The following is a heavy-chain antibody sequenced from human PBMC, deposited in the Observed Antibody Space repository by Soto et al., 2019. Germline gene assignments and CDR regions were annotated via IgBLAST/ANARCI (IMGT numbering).Heavy chain of an antibody. CDR3: ARASRCKSEYECFAWLDF. Sequence: QVLLQESGPGLVKPSETLSLTCTVSGGSISSLYWAWIRQPAGKGLEWIGRIFPSGDSNYNPSLTSRVSRSLDTPKNQFSLTVTSVTAADTAVYYCARASRCKSEYECFAWLDFWGQGILVTVSS. V-gene: IGHV4-4*07. J-gene: IGHJ4*02. CDR2: IFPSGDS. CDR1: GGSISSLY. D-gene: IGHD6-6*01.